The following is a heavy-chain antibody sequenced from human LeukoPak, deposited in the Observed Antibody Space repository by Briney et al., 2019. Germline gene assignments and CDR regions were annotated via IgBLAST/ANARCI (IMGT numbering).Heavy chain of an antibody. D-gene: IGHD3-16*01. Sequence: GGSLRLSCAVSGFTFSNYWMSWVRQAPGRGLEWVANIKQDGSEKYYADSVKGRFTTSRDNTKNSLYLQMNSLRAEDTAVYYCAKQRYGGEDYWGQGTLVTVSS. CDR1: GFTFSNYW. V-gene: IGHV3-7*01. CDR3: AKQRYGGEDY. CDR2: IKQDGSEK. J-gene: IGHJ4*02.